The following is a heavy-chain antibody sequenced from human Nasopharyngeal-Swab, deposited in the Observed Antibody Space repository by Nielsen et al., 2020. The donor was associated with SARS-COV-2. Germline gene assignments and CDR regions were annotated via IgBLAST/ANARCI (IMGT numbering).Heavy chain of an antibody. CDR1: AFTFSSYA. V-gene: IGHV3-23*01. D-gene: IGHD6-19*01. J-gene: IGHJ5*02. Sequence: GESLKISCAASAFTFSSYAMSWVREAPGKGLEWVSAISGSGGSTYYADSVKGRFTISRDNSKNTLYLQMNSLRAEDTAVYYCAKMARFSSGSDWFDPWGQGTLVTVSS. CDR3: AKMARFSSGSDWFDP. CDR2: ISGSGGST.